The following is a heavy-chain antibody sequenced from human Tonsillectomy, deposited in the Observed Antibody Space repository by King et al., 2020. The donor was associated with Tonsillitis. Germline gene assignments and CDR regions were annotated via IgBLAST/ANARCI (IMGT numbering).Heavy chain of an antibody. J-gene: IGHJ3*02. CDR1: GYTFTSYG. D-gene: IGHD3-9*01. V-gene: IGHV1-18*01. Sequence: QLVQSGAEVKKPGASVKVSRKASGYTFTSYGISWVRQAPGQGLEWMGWISAYNGNTNYAQTLQGRVTMTTDTSTSTAYMELRSLRSDDTAVYYCARSRRLRYFDWSHGGADAFDIWGQGTMVTVSS. CDR3: ARSRRLRYFDWSHGGADAFDI. CDR2: ISAYNGNT.